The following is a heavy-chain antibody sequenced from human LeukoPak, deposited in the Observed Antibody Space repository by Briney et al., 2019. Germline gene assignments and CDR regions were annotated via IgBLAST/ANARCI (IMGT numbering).Heavy chain of an antibody. V-gene: IGHV3-30*02. CDR3: ARDPLWFGESRLDY. Sequence: GGSLRLSCLVSGLRFSNHGMHWVRQAPGKELEWVAFVRSDIKYQHYADFARGQFTISRDDSKNTVYLQMNSLRAEDTAVYYCARDPLWFGESRLDYWGQGTLVTVSS. J-gene: IGHJ4*02. CDR2: VRSDIKYQ. D-gene: IGHD3-10*01. CDR1: GLRFSNHG.